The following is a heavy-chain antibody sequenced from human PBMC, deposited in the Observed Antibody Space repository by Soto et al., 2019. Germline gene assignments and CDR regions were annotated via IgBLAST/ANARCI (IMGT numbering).Heavy chain of an antibody. Sequence: SETLALTGTVSDGSISSYYRGWIRQPPGKGLEWIGYIYYSGGTNYNPSLKSRVTISVDTSKNQFSLKLSSVTAADTAVYYCARRYGASFDYWGQGTLVTVS. D-gene: IGHD4-17*01. V-gene: IGHV4-59*01. CDR1: DGSISSYY. J-gene: IGHJ4*02. CDR3: ARRYGASFDY. CDR2: IYYSGGT.